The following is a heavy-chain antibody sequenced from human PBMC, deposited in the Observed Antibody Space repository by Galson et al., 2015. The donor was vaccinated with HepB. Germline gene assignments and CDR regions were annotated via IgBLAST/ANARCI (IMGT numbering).Heavy chain of an antibody. J-gene: IGHJ5*02. CDR2: INSDGSST. D-gene: IGHD3-10*01. CDR3: ARDRISVLLWFGEFSGWFDP. CDR1: GFTFSSYW. V-gene: IGHV3-74*01. Sequence: SLRLSCAASGFTFSSYWMHWVRQAPGKGLVWVSRINSDGSSTSYADSVKGRFTISRDNAKNTLYLQMNSLRAEDTAVYYCARDRISVLLWFGEFSGWFDPWGQGTLVTVSS.